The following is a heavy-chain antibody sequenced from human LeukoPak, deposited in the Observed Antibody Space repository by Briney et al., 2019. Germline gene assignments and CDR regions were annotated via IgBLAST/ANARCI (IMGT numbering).Heavy chain of an antibody. J-gene: IGHJ6*04. CDR2: VSPSGDIT. Sequence: GGSLRLSCAASGFSFNKHGMNWVRQAPGKGLEWVSGVSPSGDITYYADSVKGRFTISRDNAKNSLYLQMNSLRAEDTAVYYCAELGITMIGGVWGKGTTVTISS. V-gene: IGHV3-23*01. CDR3: AELGITMIGGV. CDR1: GFSFNKHG. D-gene: IGHD3-10*02.